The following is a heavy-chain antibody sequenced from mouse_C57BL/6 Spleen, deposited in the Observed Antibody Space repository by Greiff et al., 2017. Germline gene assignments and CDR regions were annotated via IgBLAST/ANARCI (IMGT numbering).Heavy chain of an antibody. CDR2: IYPSDSAT. CDR3: ASGEPGIAY. J-gene: IGHJ3*01. V-gene: IGHV1-61*01. CDR1: GYTFTSYW. Sequence: QVQLQQPGAELVRPGSSVKLSCKASGYTFTSYWMDWVKQRPGQGLEWIGNIYPSDSATNYNQKFKDKATLTVDKSSSTAYMQLSSLTSEDSAVYYCASGEPGIAYWGQGTLVTVSA.